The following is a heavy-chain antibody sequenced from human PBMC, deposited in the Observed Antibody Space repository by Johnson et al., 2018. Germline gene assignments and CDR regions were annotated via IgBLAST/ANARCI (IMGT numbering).Heavy chain of an antibody. CDR2: INHSGST. V-gene: IGHV4-34*01. Sequence: QVQLQQWGAGLLKPSETLSLTCAVYGGSFSGYYWSWIRQPPGKGLEWIGEINHSGSTNYNPSLKSRVTISVDTSKNQFSLKLSSVTAADTAVYYCAGGPRDGYSTYYYYYYGLDVWGQGTTVTVSS. J-gene: IGHJ6*02. D-gene: IGHD5-24*01. CDR1: GGSFSGYY. CDR3: AGGPRDGYSTYYYYYYGLDV.